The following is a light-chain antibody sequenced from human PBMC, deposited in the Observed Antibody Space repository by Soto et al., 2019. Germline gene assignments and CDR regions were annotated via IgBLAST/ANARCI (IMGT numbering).Light chain of an antibody. CDR1: QSVISTY. V-gene: IGKV3-20*01. CDR2: GAS. Sequence: EIVLTQSPGTLSLSPGERATLSCRASQSVISTYLAWYQQKPGQAPRLLIYGASTRATGIPDRFSGSGSGTDFTLTISRLEPEDFAVYYYQQYRDSLRTFGQGTKVEIK. J-gene: IGKJ1*01. CDR3: QQYRDSLRT.